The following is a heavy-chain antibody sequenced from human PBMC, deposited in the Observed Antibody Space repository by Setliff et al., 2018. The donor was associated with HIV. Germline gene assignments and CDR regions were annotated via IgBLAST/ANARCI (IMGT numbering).Heavy chain of an antibody. CDR3: ARHRDPPGTSWIYYFYYMDL. J-gene: IGHJ6*03. V-gene: IGHV4-39*01. CDR2: IYYSGSP. CDR1: GDSIRSNVNY. D-gene: IGHD6-13*01. Sequence: SETLSLTCTVSGDSIRSNVNYWGWIRQPPGKGLEWIGIIYYSGSPSYNPSLSSQLTISLATSKNHVSLSLSSVTAADTGVYDCARHRDPPGTSWIYYFYYMDLWGEGTTVTLSS.